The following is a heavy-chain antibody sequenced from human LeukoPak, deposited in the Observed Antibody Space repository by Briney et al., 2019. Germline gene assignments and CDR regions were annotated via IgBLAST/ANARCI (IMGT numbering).Heavy chain of an antibody. CDR1: GLTFSSYA. V-gene: IGHV3-23*01. Sequence: PGGSLRLSCAASGLTFSSYAMSWVRQAPGKGLEWVSAISGSGGSTYYADSVKGRFTISRDNSKNTLYLQMNSLRAEDTAVYYCAKDQMQAYYDILTGYSAYDYWGQGTLVTVSS. CDR3: AKDQMQAYYDILTGYSAYDY. D-gene: IGHD3-9*01. J-gene: IGHJ4*02. CDR2: ISGSGGST.